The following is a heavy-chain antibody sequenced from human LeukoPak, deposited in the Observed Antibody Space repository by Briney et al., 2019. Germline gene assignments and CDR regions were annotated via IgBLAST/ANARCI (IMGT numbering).Heavy chain of an antibody. V-gene: IGHV5-51*01. CDR2: IYPGDSDT. Sequence: GESLKISCKGSGYSFTSYWIGWVRQMPGKGLEWMGIIYPGDSDTRYSPSFQGQVTISADKSISTAYLQWSSLKASDTAMYYCARRQNYDSSGYYYVGHAFDIWGQGTVVTVSS. D-gene: IGHD3-22*01. CDR1: GYSFTSYW. CDR3: ARRQNYDSSGYYYVGHAFDI. J-gene: IGHJ3*02.